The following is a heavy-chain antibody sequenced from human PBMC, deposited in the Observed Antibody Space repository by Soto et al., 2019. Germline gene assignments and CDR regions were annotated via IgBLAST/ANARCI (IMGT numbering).Heavy chain of an antibody. CDR1: GGTFSSYA. D-gene: IGHD2-21*02. J-gene: IGHJ5*02. CDR2: IIPIFGTA. Sequence: QVQLVQSGAEVKKPGSSVKVSCKASGGTFSSYAISWVRQAPGQGLEWMGGIIPIFGTANYAQKFQGRVTITADESTSTAYMELSSLRSEDTAVCYCASQSYCGGDCLAWFDPWGQGTLVTVSS. V-gene: IGHV1-69*01. CDR3: ASQSYCGGDCLAWFDP.